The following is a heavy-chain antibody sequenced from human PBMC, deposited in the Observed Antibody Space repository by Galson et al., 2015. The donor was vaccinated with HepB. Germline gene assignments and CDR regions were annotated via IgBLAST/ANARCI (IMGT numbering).Heavy chain of an antibody. CDR2: INPNSGGT. J-gene: IGHJ4*02. D-gene: IGHD5-12*01. V-gene: IGHV1-2*06. Sequence: SVKVSCKASGYTFTGYYMHWVRQAPGQGLEWMGRINPNSGGTNYAQKFQGRVTMTRDTSISTAYMELSRLISDDTAVYYCARDARGYSGYPFDYWGQGTLVTVSS. CDR3: ARDARGYSGYPFDY. CDR1: GYTFTGYY.